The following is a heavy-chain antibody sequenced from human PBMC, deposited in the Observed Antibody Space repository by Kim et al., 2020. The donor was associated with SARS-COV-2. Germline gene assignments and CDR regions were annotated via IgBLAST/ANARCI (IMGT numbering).Heavy chain of an antibody. V-gene: IGHV4-34*01. CDR1: GGSFSGYY. CDR2: INHSGST. J-gene: IGHJ4*02. D-gene: IGHD6-19*01. CDR3: ARSLSSSGWYTQFDY. Sequence: SETLSLTCAVYGGSFSGYYWSWIRQPPGKGLEWIGEINHSGSTNSNPSLKSQVTISVDTSKNQFSLRLSSVTAADTAVYYCARSLSSSGWYTQFDYWGQGTLVTVSS.